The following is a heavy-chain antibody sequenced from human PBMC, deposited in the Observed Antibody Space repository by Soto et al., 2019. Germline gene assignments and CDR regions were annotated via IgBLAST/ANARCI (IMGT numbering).Heavy chain of an antibody. D-gene: IGHD6-13*01. V-gene: IGHV1-3*01. CDR3: ATSTIDTSTWKQYFYGMDV. Sequence: ASVKVSCKASEDTFTRYVIHWVRQAPGHRLEWMGWINAGNGNTKYSQNVQGRVTITRDASASTAYMELSRLRSQDTAVYYCATSTIDTSTWKQYFYGMDVWGQGCTVTVSS. CDR2: INAGNGNT. J-gene: IGHJ6*02. CDR1: EDTFTRYV.